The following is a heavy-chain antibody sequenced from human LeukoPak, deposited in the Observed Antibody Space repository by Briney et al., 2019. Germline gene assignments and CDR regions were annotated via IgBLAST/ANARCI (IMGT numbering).Heavy chain of an antibody. Sequence: GGSLRLSCAASGFTFDDYAMHWVRQAPGKGLEWVSGISWNSGSIGYADSVKGRFTISRDNAKNSLYLQMNSLRAEDTALYYCAKDLGSSPQNYFDYWGQGTPVTVSS. D-gene: IGHD2-2*01. J-gene: IGHJ4*02. CDR2: ISWNSGSI. V-gene: IGHV3-9*01. CDR1: GFTFDDYA. CDR3: AKDLGSSPQNYFDY.